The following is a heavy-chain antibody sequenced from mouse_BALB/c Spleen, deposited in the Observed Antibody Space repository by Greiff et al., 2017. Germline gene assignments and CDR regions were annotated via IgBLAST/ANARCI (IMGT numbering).Heavy chain of an antibody. J-gene: IGHJ1*01. CDR3: ARDFPYYYGSSYGYFDV. D-gene: IGHD1-1*01. Sequence: EVQLQESGGGLVKPGGSLKLSCAASGFTFSDYYMYWVRQTPEKRLEWVATISDGGSYTYYPDSVKGRFTISRDNAKNNLYLQMSSLKSEDTAMYYCARDFPYYYGSSYGYFDVWGAGTTVTVSS. CDR1: GFTFSDYY. CDR2: ISDGGSYT. V-gene: IGHV5-4*02.